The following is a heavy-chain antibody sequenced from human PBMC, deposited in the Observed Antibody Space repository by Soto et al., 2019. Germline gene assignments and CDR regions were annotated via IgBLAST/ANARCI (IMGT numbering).Heavy chain of an antibody. J-gene: IGHJ4*02. D-gene: IGHD1-1*01. CDR3: AKDKPGTTSFDY. Sequence: GGSLRLSCAASGFTFSSYAMSWVRQAPGKGLEWVSGISDRGDTTHYADSVKGRFTISRDTSKNTLYLQLNALRADDTAVYYRAKDKPGTTSFDYWGQGTLVTVSS. CDR2: ISDRGDTT. CDR1: GFTFSSYA. V-gene: IGHV3-23*01.